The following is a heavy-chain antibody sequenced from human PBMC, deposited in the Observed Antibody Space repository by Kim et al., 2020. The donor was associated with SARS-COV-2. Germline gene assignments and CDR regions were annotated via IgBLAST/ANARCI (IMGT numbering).Heavy chain of an antibody. J-gene: IGHJ4*02. CDR3: VRNAVRGGDDY. D-gene: IGHD3-10*01. Sequence: SETLSLTCTVSGGSISSPNYYWGWIRQSPGQDLEWIGSIFYTGTTYYNPSLKSRAIISVDTSKNTFSLRVASTSATDTALYFCVRNAVRGGDDYWGPGTL. CDR1: GGSISSPNYY. V-gene: IGHV4-39*02. CDR2: IFYTGTT.